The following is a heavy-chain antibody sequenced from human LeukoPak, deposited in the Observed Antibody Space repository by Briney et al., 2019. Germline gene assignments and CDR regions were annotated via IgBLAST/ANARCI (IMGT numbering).Heavy chain of an antibody. CDR3: ARDLGPQVATIRPFNGYYYGMDV. D-gene: IGHD5-12*01. CDR1: GFTFSSYA. Sequence: GGSLRLSCAASGFTFSSYAMHWVRQAPGKGLEWVAVISYDGSNKYYADSVKGRFTISRDNSKNTLHLQMNSLRAEDTAVYYCARDLGPQVATIRPFNGYYYGMDVWGQGTTVTVSS. J-gene: IGHJ6*02. V-gene: IGHV3-30-3*01. CDR2: ISYDGSNK.